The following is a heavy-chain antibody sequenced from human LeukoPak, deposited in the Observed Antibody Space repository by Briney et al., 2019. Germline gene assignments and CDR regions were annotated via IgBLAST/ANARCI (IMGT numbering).Heavy chain of an antibody. D-gene: IGHD6-19*01. J-gene: IGHJ4*02. CDR1: GFSFSSYA. CDR3: ATLTVGIAVAGTFDY. V-gene: IGHV3-23*01. Sequence: GGSLRLSCAAYGFSFSSYAMSWVRQAPGKGLEWVSASSGSGGSTYYADSVKGRFTISRDNSKNTLYLQMNSLRAEDTAVYYCATLTVGIAVAGTFDYWGQGTLVTVSS. CDR2: SSGSGGST.